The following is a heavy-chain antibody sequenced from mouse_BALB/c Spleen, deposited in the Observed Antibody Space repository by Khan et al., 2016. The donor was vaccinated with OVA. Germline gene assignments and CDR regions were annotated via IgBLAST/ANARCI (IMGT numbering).Heavy chain of an antibody. CDR3: AKYMIMTGYYAMDD. V-gene: IGHV2-3*01. Sequence: QVQLKQSGPGLVAPSQSLSITCTVSGFSLIKYGVSWVRQPPGKGLEWLGVIWGDGSTNYPSALITRLCISKDNSKSPVFLKLNSLQTDDTATYYDAKYMIMTGYYAMDDWGQGTSVTVSS. CDR1: GFSLIKYG. CDR2: IWGDGST. J-gene: IGHJ4*01. D-gene: IGHD2-4*01.